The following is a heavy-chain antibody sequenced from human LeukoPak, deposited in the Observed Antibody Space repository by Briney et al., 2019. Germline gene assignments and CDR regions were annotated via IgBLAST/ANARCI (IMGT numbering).Heavy chain of an antibody. CDR2: ISWNSGSI. J-gene: IGHJ5*02. D-gene: IGHD2-8*01. CDR1: GSTFDDYA. Sequence: GRSLRLSCAASGSTFDDYAMHWVRRAPGKGLEWGSAISWNSGSIGYADSVKGRFTISRDNAKNSLYLQMNSLRAEDTAVYYCARDPPEIALMLNARGGWFDPWGQGTLVTVSS. CDR3: ARDPPEIALMLNARGGWFDP. V-gene: IGHV3-9*01.